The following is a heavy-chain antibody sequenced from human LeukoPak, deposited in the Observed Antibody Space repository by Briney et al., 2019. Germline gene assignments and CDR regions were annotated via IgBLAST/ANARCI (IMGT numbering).Heavy chain of an antibody. CDR2: ILYYGSNK. J-gene: IGHJ6*02. Sequence: GRSLRLLWAASWFTFCSFAKHRVRPAPGERPGGEAVILYYGSNKYYADSVKSRFTISRDNSKNTLYLQMNSLRAEDTAVYYCARDLKYYDSSGYYNTYYYYYGMDVWGQGTTVTVSS. V-gene: IGHV3-30-3*01. D-gene: IGHD3-22*01. CDR3: ARDLKYYDSSGYYNTYYYYYGMDV. CDR1: WFTFCSFA.